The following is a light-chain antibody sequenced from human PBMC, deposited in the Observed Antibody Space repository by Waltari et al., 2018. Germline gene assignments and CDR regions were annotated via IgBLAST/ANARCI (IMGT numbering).Light chain of an antibody. CDR3: CSYAGSYILV. CDR2: DVN. V-gene: IGLV2-11*01. Sequence: QSALTQPRSVSGSPGQPVTISSPGTSGDVCGYNYFSWYQQHPGKAPKLMIYDVNKRPSGVPDRFSWSKSGNTASLTISGLQAEDEADFYCCSYAGSYILVFGGGTKLTVL. CDR1: SGDVCGYNY. J-gene: IGLJ2*01.